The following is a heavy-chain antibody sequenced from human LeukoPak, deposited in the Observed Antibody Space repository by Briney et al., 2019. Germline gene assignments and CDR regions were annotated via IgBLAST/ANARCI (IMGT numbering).Heavy chain of an antibody. D-gene: IGHD1-26*01. V-gene: IGHV4-34*01. Sequence: SETLSLTCAVYGESFSGYYWSWVRQSPGKGLEWIGEIYHSGNTNYNPSVKSRVAISLDKASNQFSLRLTSVTAADTAMYFCAREEMPGKFDYWGQGILVTVSS. J-gene: IGHJ4*02. CDR1: GESFSGYY. CDR3: AREEMPGKFDY. CDR2: IYHSGNT.